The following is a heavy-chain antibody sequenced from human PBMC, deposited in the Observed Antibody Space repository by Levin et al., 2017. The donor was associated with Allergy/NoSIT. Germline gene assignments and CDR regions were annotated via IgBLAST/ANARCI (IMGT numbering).Heavy chain of an antibody. Sequence: LSLTCAASGFTFSSYAMHWVRQAPGKGLEWVAFISFDGSEKSHADSVKGRFTISRDDSKNTLYLQMSSLRPEDTAAYYCVKGGPGRDFDYWGQGALVAVSS. CDR3: VKGGPGRDFDY. J-gene: IGHJ4*02. CDR2: ISFDGSEK. V-gene: IGHV3-30*18. CDR1: GFTFSSYA. D-gene: IGHD1-14*01.